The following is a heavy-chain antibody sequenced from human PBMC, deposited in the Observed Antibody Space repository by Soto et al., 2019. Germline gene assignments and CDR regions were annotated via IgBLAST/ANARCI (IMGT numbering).Heavy chain of an antibody. CDR1: GDSIRSGDYY. D-gene: IGHD3-3*01. V-gene: IGHV4-30-4*01. CDR3: AREWTHTIFKYFDY. CDR2: IYYSGSI. J-gene: IGHJ4*02. Sequence: QVQLQESGPGLVKPSQTLSLTCTVSGDSIRSGDYYWSWIRQPPGKGPEWIGYIYYSGSIYYNPSLKSRVTISIDTSKNQFSLKLSSVTAADTAVYYCAREWTHTIFKYFDYWGQGTLVTVSS.